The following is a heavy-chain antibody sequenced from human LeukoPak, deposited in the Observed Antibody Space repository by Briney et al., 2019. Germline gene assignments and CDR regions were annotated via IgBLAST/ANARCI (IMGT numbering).Heavy chain of an antibody. CDR2: IYHSGST. D-gene: IGHD3-22*01. J-gene: IGHJ4*02. CDR3: ARTDSSGYYYRRTFDY. V-gene: IGHV4-38-2*02. Sequence: PSETLSLTCTVSGYSISSGYYWGWIRQPPGKGLEWIGSIYHSGSTYYNPSLKSRVTISVDTSKNQFSLKLSSVTAADTAVYYCARTDSSGYYYRRTFDYWGQGTLVTASS. CDR1: GYSISSGYY.